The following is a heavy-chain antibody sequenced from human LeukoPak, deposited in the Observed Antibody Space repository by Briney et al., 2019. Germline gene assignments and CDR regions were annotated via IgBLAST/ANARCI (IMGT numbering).Heavy chain of an antibody. CDR3: ARQNRANWKYFDY. Sequence: SETLSHTCAVSGYSISSGYYWGWIRPPPGQRLEWIGSIYHSGSTYYNPSLKSRVTITVDTSKNQFSLKLSSMTAADTAVYYCARQNRANWKYFDYWGQGTLVTVSS. J-gene: IGHJ4*02. V-gene: IGHV4-38-2*01. CDR2: IYHSGST. CDR1: GYSISSGYY. D-gene: IGHD1-20*01.